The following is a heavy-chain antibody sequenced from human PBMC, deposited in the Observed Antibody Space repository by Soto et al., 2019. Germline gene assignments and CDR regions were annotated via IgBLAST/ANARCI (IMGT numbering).Heavy chain of an antibody. CDR2: IYFTGRT. CDR1: GASITTSSFY. Sequence: PSETLSLTCSVSGASITTSSFYWDWIRQPPGKGLEWIGSIYFTGRTYYNPSLKSRVTISAHTSQNQYSLQITSMTATDTAVYYCVRRPPHYDFWSAIDPWGQGTLVTVSS. D-gene: IGHD3-3*01. CDR3: VRRPPHYDFWSAIDP. J-gene: IGHJ5*02. V-gene: IGHV4-39*01.